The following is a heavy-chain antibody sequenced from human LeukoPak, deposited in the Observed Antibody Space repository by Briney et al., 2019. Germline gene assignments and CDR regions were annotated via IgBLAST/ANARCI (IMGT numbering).Heavy chain of an antibody. CDR3: ARQSSSWYNP. CDR2: ISYSGST. D-gene: IGHD6-13*01. Sequence: SETMSLTCTVSGGSLSSYYWSWIRQPPGKGLEWIGYISYSGSTKYNPSLKSRVTILVDTSKDQFSLKLRSVTAADTAVYYCARQSSSWYNPWGQGTLVTVSS. CDR1: GGSLSSYY. V-gene: IGHV4-59*01. J-gene: IGHJ5*02.